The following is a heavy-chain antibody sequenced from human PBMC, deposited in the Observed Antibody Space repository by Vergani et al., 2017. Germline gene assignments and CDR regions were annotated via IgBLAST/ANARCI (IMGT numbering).Heavy chain of an antibody. V-gene: IGHV3-30*02. J-gene: IGHJ4*02. CDR3: AKVNTAMVTFVALDY. Sequence: QVQLVESAGGVVQPGGSLRLSCAASGFTFSNFGMHWIRQAPGKGLEWLAYIGKDGINTRYRDAVKGRFTISRDNSKDILYLQMNSLRAEDTAVYYCAKVNTAMVTFVALDYWGQGTLVTVSS. CDR1: GFTFSNFG. CDR2: IGKDGINT. D-gene: IGHD5-18*01.